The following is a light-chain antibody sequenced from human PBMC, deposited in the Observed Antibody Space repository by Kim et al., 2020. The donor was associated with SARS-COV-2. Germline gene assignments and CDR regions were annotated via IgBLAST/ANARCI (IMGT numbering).Light chain of an antibody. Sequence: QSALTQPASVSGSPGQSITISCTGTSSDVGSYNHVSWYQQHPGKAPKLMIYEVSERPSGVSNRFSGSKSGNTASLTISGLQAEDEADYYCCSYAVSITFAFGTGTKVTVL. V-gene: IGLV2-23*02. CDR1: SSDVGSYNH. CDR3: CSYAVSITFA. J-gene: IGLJ1*01. CDR2: EVS.